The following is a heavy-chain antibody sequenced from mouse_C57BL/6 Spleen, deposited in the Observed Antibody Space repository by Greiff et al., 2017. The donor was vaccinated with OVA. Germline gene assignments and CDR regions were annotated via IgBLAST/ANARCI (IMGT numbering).Heavy chain of an antibody. V-gene: IGHV5-16*01. Sequence: EVHLVESEGGLVQPGSSMKLSCTASGFTFSDYYMAWVRQVPEKGLEWVANINYDGSSTYYLDSLKSRFIISRDNAKNILYLQMSGLKSEDTATYYCARDRTSSGYFDVWGTGTTVTVSS. CDR1: GFTFSDYY. CDR2: INYDGSST. D-gene: IGHD3-1*01. CDR3: ARDRTSSGYFDV. J-gene: IGHJ1*03.